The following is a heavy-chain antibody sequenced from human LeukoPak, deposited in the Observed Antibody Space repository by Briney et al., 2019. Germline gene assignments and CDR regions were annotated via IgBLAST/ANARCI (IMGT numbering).Heavy chain of an antibody. CDR2: ISAYNGNT. V-gene: IGHV1-18*01. CDR3: ARLYYYGSGRPGWFDP. D-gene: IGHD3-10*01. J-gene: IGHJ5*02. CDR1: GYTFTSYG. Sequence: ASVKVSCKASGYTFTSYGISWVRQAPGQGLEWMGWISAYNGNTNYAQKLQGRVTMTTDTSTSTAYMELRSLRSDATAVYYCARLYYYGSGRPGWFDPWGQGTLVTVSS.